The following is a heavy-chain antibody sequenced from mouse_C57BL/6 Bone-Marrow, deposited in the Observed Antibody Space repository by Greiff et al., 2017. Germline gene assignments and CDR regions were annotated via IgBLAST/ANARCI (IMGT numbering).Heavy chain of an antibody. CDR1: GYTFTSYW. D-gene: IGHD3-3*01. Sequence: QVHVKQPGAELVKPGASVKLSCKASGYTFTSYWMHWVKQRPGQGLEWIGMINPNSGSTNYNEKFKSKATLTVDKSSSTAYMQLSSLTSEDSAVYYCARGRDAYFDYWGQGTTLTVSS. CDR3: ARGRDAYFDY. J-gene: IGHJ2*01. V-gene: IGHV1-64*01. CDR2: INPNSGST.